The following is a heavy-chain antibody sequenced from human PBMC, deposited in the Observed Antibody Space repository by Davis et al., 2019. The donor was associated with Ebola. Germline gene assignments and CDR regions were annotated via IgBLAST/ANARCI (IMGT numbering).Heavy chain of an antibody. Sequence: PGGSLRLSCAASGFTFSTYWMTWVRQAPGKGLEWVANIKQDGSEKYYVDSVKGRFTISRGNAKNSLYLQMNSLRAEDTAVYYCARGDSSSWYYYGMDVWGKGTTVTVSS. V-gene: IGHV3-7*03. CDR1: GFTFSTYW. D-gene: IGHD6-13*01. CDR2: IKQDGSEK. CDR3: ARGDSSSWYYYGMDV. J-gene: IGHJ6*04.